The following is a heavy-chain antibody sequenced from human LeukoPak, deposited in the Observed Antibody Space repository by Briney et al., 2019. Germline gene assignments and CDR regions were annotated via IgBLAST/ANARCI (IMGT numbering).Heavy chain of an antibody. V-gene: IGHV3-33*06. J-gene: IGHJ3*01. CDR1: GFTFSTYG. Sequence: GGSLRLSCTATGFTFSTYGMHWVRQAPGKGLEWVAVIWSDGNNKFYADSVKGRFTFSRDNSRNTLSLQMNSLGADDTAVYYCVKERGPFDAFDVWGQGTMVTVSS. CDR3: VKERGPFDAFDV. CDR2: IWSDGNNK.